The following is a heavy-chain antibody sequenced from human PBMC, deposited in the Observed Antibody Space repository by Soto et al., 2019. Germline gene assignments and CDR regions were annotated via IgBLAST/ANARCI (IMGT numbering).Heavy chain of an antibody. CDR2: IYYSGST. CDR3: ARRLYYDSSGFEGGGMDV. D-gene: IGHD3-22*01. CDR1: GGSISRSSYY. Sequence: PSETLSLTCTVSGGSISRSSYYWGWIRHPTGKGLEWIGSIYYSGSTYYNPSLKSRVTISVDTSKNQFSLKLSSVTAADTAVYYCARRLYYDSSGFEGGGMDVWGQGTTVT. V-gene: IGHV4-39*01. J-gene: IGHJ6*02.